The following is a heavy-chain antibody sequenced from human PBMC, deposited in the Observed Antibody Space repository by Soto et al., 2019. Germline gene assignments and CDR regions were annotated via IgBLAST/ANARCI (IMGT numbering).Heavy chain of an antibody. D-gene: IGHD6-13*01. CDR1: GGSIISGDYY. CDR3: ARARATIAAAAIFDC. V-gene: IGHV4-31*03. CDR2: IYYSGTT. Sequence: PSETLSLTCTVSGGSIISGDYYWSRIRQPPGQGLEWIGYIYYSGTTYSNPSLKSRVTISVDTAKNQFSLKLTSVTAADTAVYYCARARATIAAAAIFDCWGQGTLVTVSS. J-gene: IGHJ4*02.